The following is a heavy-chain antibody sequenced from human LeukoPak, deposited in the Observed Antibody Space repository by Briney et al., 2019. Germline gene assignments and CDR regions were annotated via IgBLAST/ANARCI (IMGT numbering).Heavy chain of an antibody. D-gene: IGHD3-10*01. Sequence: GASVKVSCKASGYTFTSYYMHWVRQAPGQGLEWMGWISAYNGNTNYAQKLQGRVTMTTDTSTSTAYMELRSLRSDDTAVYYCARVGLGITMVRGVTKTPDYWGQGTLVTVSS. CDR1: GYTFTSYY. CDR2: ISAYNGNT. CDR3: ARVGLGITMVRGVTKTPDY. V-gene: IGHV1-18*04. J-gene: IGHJ4*02.